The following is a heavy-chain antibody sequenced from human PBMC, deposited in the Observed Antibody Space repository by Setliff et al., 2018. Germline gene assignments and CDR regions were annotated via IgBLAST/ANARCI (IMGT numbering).Heavy chain of an antibody. V-gene: IGHV1-18*01. CDR3: ARDREGIIVGVPSV. CDR1: GYTFTSYG. D-gene: IGHD1-26*01. CDR2: ISAYNGNT. J-gene: IGHJ4*02. Sequence: ASVKVSCKASGYTFTSYGISWVRQAPGQGLEWMGWISAYNGNTNYAQKLQGRVTMTTDTSTSTVYMELRSLRSDATAVYYCARDREGIIVGVPSVWGQGTLVTVSS.